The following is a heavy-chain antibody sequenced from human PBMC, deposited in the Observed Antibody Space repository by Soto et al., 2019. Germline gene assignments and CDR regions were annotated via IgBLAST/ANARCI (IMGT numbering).Heavy chain of an antibody. Sequence: GSLRLSCLASGFSFNSFNMNWIRRAPGRGLEWVASISVSGGNIYYGDSVQGRFTISRDNSKRSVFLDLSSLRVEDTAVYYCARVIKYGAVDYWGQGTLVTVSS. CDR1: GFSFNSFN. CDR2: ISVSGGNI. D-gene: IGHD1-26*01. CDR3: ARVIKYGAVDY. V-gene: IGHV3-21*01. J-gene: IGHJ4*02.